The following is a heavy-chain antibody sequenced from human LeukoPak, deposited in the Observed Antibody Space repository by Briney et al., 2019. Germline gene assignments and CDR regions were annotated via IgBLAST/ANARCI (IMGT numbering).Heavy chain of an antibody. D-gene: IGHD6-19*01. Sequence: SETLSLTCTVSGGSIHGSTYYWGWVRQPPGKGLEWIGSIYYSGISHYKPSLKSRATISVDTSNNQFSVRLTSVTAADTAVYYCARGGSNAWYIDYWGQGTLVTVSS. CDR3: ARGGSNAWYIDY. J-gene: IGHJ4*02. CDR1: GGSIHGSTYY. CDR2: IYYSGIS. V-gene: IGHV4-39*07.